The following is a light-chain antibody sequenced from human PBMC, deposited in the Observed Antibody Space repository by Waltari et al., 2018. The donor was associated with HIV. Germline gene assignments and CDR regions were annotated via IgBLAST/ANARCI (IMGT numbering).Light chain of an antibody. J-gene: IGLJ3*02. CDR2: GNN. CDR1: SSNLGAGSD. Sequence: QSVLTQPPSVSGAPGQRVTIPCTGSSSNLGAGSDVHWYPQLPGTAPKPLIYGNNHRASGVPDRFSGSKSDTSASLAITGLQSEDEADYYCQSYDSTLSGSDWVFGGGTKLTVL. CDR3: QSYDSTLSGSDWV. V-gene: IGLV1-40*01.